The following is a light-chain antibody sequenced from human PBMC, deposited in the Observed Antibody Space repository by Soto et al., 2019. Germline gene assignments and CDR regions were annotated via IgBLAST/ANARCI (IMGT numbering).Light chain of an antibody. CDR2: GNS. CDR3: QSYDNSLSGWV. J-gene: IGLJ3*02. CDR1: SSNIGARYD. V-gene: IGLV1-40*01. Sequence: QLVLTQPPSVSGAPGQRVTISCTGSSSNIGARYDVHWYQQLPGTAPKLLIYGNSNRPSGVPDRFSGSKSGTSASLAITGLQAEDETDYYCQSYDNSLSGWVFGGGTKVTVL.